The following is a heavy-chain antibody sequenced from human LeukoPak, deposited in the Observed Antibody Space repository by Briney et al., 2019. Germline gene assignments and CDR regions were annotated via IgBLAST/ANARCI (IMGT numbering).Heavy chain of an antibody. Sequence: GGSLRLSCAASGFTFSSYWMSWVRQAPGKGPEWVANIKQDGSEKYYVDSVEGRFTISRDNAKNSLYLQMNSPRAEDTAVYYCAKDPRTYTRPSAFDIWGQGTMVTVSS. D-gene: IGHD4-11*01. J-gene: IGHJ3*02. V-gene: IGHV3-7*03. CDR1: GFTFSSYW. CDR3: AKDPRTYTRPSAFDI. CDR2: IKQDGSEK.